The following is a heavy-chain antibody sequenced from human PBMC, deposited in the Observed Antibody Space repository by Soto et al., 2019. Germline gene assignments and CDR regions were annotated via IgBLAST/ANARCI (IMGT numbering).Heavy chain of an antibody. CDR1: GFTFSSYE. J-gene: IGHJ6*02. CDR2: ISSSGSTI. D-gene: IGHD6-19*01. Sequence: GGSLRLSCAASGFTFSSYEMNWVRQAPGKGLVWVSYISSSGSTIYYADSVKGRFTISRDNAKNSLYLQMNSLRAEDTAVYYCAIIAVAGTYGMDVWGQGTTVTVSS. CDR3: AIIAVAGTYGMDV. V-gene: IGHV3-48*03.